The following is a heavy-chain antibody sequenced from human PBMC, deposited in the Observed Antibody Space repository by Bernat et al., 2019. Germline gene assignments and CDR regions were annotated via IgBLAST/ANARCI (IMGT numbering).Heavy chain of an antibody. CDR3: VAIFFGY. CDR1: GFTVSSNY. V-gene: IGHV3-66*01. D-gene: IGHD3-3*01. Sequence: EVQLVESGGGLVQPGGSLRLSCAAAGFTVSSNYMSWVRQAPGKGLEWVSVIYSGGSTCYADSVKGRFTISRDNSKNTLYLQMNSLRAEDTAVYYCVAIFFGYWGQGTLVTVSS. J-gene: IGHJ4*02. CDR2: IYSGGST.